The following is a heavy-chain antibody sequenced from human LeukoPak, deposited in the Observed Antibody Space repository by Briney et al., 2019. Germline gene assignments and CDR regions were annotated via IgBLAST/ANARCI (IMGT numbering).Heavy chain of an antibody. CDR2: ISGSGGST. Sequence: GGSLRLSCAASGFTFSSYGMSWVRQAPGKGLEWVSAISGSGGSTYYADSVKGRFTISRDNSKNTLYLQMNSLRAEDTAVYYCAKSRRLGELSLFGYWGQGTLVTVSS. CDR1: GFTFSSYG. V-gene: IGHV3-23*01. J-gene: IGHJ4*02. CDR3: AKSRRLGELSLFGY. D-gene: IGHD3-16*02.